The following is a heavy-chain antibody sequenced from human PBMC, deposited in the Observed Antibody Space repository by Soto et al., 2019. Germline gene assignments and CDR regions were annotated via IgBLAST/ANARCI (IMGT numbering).Heavy chain of an antibody. J-gene: IGHJ5*02. V-gene: IGHV4-31*03. CDR3: AREEGGGYDHRWFDP. D-gene: IGHD5-12*01. CDR1: GGSISSGGYY. CDR2: IYYIGGT. Sequence: QVQLQESGPGLVKPSQTLSLTCTVSGGSISSGGYYWSWIRLHPGKGLEWIGYIYYIGGTYYNPSLKSRVTISVDTSKNQVSLKLSAVTAADTAVYYCAREEGGGYDHRWFDPWGQGTLVTVSS.